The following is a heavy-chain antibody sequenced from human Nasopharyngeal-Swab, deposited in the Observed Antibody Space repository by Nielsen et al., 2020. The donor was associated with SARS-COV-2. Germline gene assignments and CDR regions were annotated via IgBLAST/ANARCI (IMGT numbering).Heavy chain of an antibody. CDR3: ARDPDYYDSSGYWGSFDY. CDR1: GFTLSSYA. V-gene: IGHV3-23*01. Sequence: GESLKISCATSGFTLSSYAMSWVRQAPGKGLEWVSSISGFDITTYYADSVKGRFTISRDNSKNTLYLQMNSLRAEDTAVYYCARDPDYYDSSGYWGSFDYWGQGTLVTVSS. D-gene: IGHD3-22*01. J-gene: IGHJ4*02. CDR2: ISGFDITT.